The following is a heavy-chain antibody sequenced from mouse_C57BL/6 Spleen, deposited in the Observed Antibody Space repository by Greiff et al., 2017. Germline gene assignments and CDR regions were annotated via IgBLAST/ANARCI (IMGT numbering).Heavy chain of an antibody. CDR2: INPSSGYT. V-gene: IGHV1-7*01. CDR1: GYTFTSYW. Sequence: VQLQQSGAELAKPGASVKLSCKASGYTFTSYWMHWVKQRPGQGLEWIGYINPSSGYTKYNQKFKDKATLTVDKSSSTAYMQLSSLTYEDSAVYYCARKDYSGGFDYWGQGTTLTVSS. CDR3: ARKDYSGGFDY. D-gene: IGHD1-1*01. J-gene: IGHJ2*01.